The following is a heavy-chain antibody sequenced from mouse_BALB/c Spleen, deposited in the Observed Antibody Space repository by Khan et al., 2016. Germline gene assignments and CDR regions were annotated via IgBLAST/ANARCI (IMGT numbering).Heavy chain of an antibody. V-gene: IGHV3-2*02. CDR3: ARWVLRWFAY. Sequence: EVQLQESGPGLVKPSQSLSLTCTVTGYSITSDYAWNWIRQFPGNKLEWMGYISYSGSTSYNPSLKSRISITRDTSKNQFFLQLNSVTTEDTATYYCARWVLRWFAYWGQGTLVTVSA. CDR1: GYSITSDYA. J-gene: IGHJ3*01. CDR2: ISYSGST. D-gene: IGHD1-1*01.